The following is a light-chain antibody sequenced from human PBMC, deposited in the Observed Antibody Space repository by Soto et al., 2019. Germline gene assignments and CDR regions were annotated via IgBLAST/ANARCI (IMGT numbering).Light chain of an antibody. J-gene: IGKJ2*01. CDR3: QQLNSYPHT. CDR1: QGVTNY. V-gene: IGKV1-9*01. CDR2: AAS. Sequence: DIQLTQSPSFLSASVGDRVTITCRASQGVTNYLAWFQQKPGKAPKVLIYAASTLQSGVPSRFSGSGSGTEFTLTINSQQPEDFATYYCQQLNSYPHTCGQGTKLELK.